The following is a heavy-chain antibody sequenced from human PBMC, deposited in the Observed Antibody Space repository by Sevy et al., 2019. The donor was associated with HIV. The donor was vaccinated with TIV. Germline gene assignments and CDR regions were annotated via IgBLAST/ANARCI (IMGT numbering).Heavy chain of an antibody. V-gene: IGHV3-7*03. CDR2: IKRDGSEK. CDR3: ARDCSSATCLWGMDV. J-gene: IGHJ6*02. D-gene: IGHD2-2*01. CDR1: GFVFSDYW. Sequence: GGSLRLSCAASGFVFSDYWMSWVRQAPGKGLEWVANIKRDGSEKYYVASVKGRFTISRDNAKTSRYLQMNSLRGEDTAVYYCARDCSSATCLWGMDVWGQGTMVTVSS.